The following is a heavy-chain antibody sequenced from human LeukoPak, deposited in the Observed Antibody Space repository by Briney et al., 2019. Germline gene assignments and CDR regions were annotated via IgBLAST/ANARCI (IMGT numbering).Heavy chain of an antibody. CDR3: ARHDSSGYYYLYYFDY. V-gene: IGHV4-39*01. CDR1: GGSISSSSYY. Sequence: SETLSLTCTVSGGSISSSSYYWGWLRQPPGKGLEWIGSIYYSGSTYYNPSLKSRVTISVDTSKNQFSLKLSSVTAADTAVYYCARHDSSGYYYLYYFDYWGQGTLVTVSS. D-gene: IGHD3-22*01. CDR2: IYYSGST. J-gene: IGHJ4*02.